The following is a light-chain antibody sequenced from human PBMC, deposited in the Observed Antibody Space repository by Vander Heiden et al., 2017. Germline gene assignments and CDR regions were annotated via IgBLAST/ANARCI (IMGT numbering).Light chain of an antibody. J-gene: IGLJ2*01. V-gene: IGLV1-40*01. CDR3: QSYDSSLSGYVG. CDR1: SSNIGAGYD. CDR2: GNS. Sequence: QSVLTQPPSVSGAPGQRVTISCTGSSSNIGAGYDVHWYQQLPGTAPKLLILGNSNRPSGVPDRFSGSTSGTSASLAITGLQAEDEADYYCQSYDSSLSGYVGFGGGTKLTVL.